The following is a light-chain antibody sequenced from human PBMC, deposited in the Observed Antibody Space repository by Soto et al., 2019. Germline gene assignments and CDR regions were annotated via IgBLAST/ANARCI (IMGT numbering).Light chain of an antibody. CDR3: CSYATDKWV. Sequence: QSALTQPASVSGSPGQSITISCTITSSDIGNYDLVSWYQHHPGKAPKLMMFGVRQRPSGVSDRFSGSRSGKTVFLTISGLQAEEEGEYYCCSYATDKWVFGGGTQLTVL. J-gene: IGLJ3*02. CDR1: SSDIGNYDL. CDR2: GVR. V-gene: IGLV2-23*02.